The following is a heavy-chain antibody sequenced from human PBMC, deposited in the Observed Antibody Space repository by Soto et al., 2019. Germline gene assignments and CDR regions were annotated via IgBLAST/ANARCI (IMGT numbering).Heavy chain of an antibody. V-gene: IGHV2-5*02. CDR2: IYWDTDK. D-gene: IGHD3-10*01. Sequence: QITLKESGPTLVKPTQPLTLTCTFSGFSLSTSGAGVGWIRQPPGKALEWLALIYWDTDKRYSLSLKRRLTFTKDTSKNQVVLTMTIMDPVDTATYYCAHGLGVRGVTPFDYWGQGTLVTVSS. CDR3: AHGLGVRGVTPFDY. J-gene: IGHJ4*02. CDR1: GFSLSTSGAG.